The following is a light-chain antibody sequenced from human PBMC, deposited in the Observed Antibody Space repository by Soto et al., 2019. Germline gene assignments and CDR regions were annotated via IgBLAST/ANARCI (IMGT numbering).Light chain of an antibody. CDR3: QQSYSTTWT. Sequence: DIQITQNPSSLSASVGDIVTMTCLASQSISSYLNWYQQKPGKAPKLLIYAASSLQSGVPSRFSGSGSGTDFTLTISSLQPEDFATYYCQQSYSTTWTFGQRTNVDI. V-gene: IGKV1-39*01. CDR2: AAS. J-gene: IGKJ1*01. CDR1: QSISSY.